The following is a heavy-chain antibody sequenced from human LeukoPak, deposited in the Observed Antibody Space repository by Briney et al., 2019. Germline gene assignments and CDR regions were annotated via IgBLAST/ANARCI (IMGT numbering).Heavy chain of an antibody. J-gene: IGHJ4*02. D-gene: IGHD4-17*01. CDR3: AKDSDAVTTSLDS. CDR1: GFAFSSYA. V-gene: IGHV3-23*01. CDR2: ISGSGGST. Sequence: GGPLRLSCAASGFAFSSYAMSWVRQAPGKGLEWVSSISGSGGSTHYADSMKGRFTISRDNSKITLYLQMNSLRVEDTAVYYCAKDSDAVTTSLDSWGQGTLVAVSS.